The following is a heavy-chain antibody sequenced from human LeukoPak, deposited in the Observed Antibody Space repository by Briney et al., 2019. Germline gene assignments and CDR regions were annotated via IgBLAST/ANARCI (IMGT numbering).Heavy chain of an antibody. CDR3: AKDGYYGGRSWGNFDS. CDR2: IGVSGGNT. D-gene: IGHD3-10*01. Sequence: PGGSLRLSCAASGFTFSSYSMSWVRQAPGKGLEWVSAIGVSGGNTFYADSVKGRFTISRDNSKSMLYLQVNSLRAEDTAVYYCAKDGYYGGRSWGNFDSWGQGTLVTVSS. CDR1: GFTFSSYS. V-gene: IGHV3-23*01. J-gene: IGHJ4*02.